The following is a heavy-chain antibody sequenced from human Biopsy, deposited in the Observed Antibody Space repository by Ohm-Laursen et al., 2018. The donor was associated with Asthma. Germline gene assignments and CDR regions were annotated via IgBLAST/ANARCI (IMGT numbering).Heavy chain of an antibody. D-gene: IGHD5-12*01. V-gene: IGHV1-69*13. CDR3: ARGYSGSDRIVYYYSGLEV. J-gene: IGHJ6*02. Sequence: SVKVSCKASGDSFSNYAISWVRQAPGQGLEWMGGLIPVLGTPDHAQMFEGRVTITADESTSTAYMELSSLSAEDMAVYYCARGYSGSDRIVYYYSGLEVWGQGTTVTVSS. CDR1: GDSFSNYA. CDR2: LIPVLGTP.